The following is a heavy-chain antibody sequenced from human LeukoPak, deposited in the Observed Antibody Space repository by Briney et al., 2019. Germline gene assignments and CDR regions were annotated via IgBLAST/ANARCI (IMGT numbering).Heavy chain of an antibody. CDR1: GYFFSTYG. Sequence: ASVKVSCRTSGYFFSTYGISWVRQAHGQGFEWMGWISGYNDNALYAQKFRGRVTMTADTSASTAYMELNSLRSDDTAVYYCARDRGELRVWFDPWGQGTLVTVSS. CDR2: ISGYNDNA. CDR3: ARDRGELRVWFDP. D-gene: IGHD1-1*01. J-gene: IGHJ5*02. V-gene: IGHV1-18*01.